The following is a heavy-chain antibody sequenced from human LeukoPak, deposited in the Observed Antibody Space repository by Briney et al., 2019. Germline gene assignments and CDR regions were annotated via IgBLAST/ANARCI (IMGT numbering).Heavy chain of an antibody. Sequence: GGFLRLSCAASGFTFSSYEMNWVRQAPRKGLEGVSYISSSGSTIYYADSVKGRFTISRDNAKNSLYLQMDSLRAEDTAVYYCARDQGDSGGCFDYWGQGTLVTVSS. V-gene: IGHV3-48*03. CDR3: ARDQGDSGGCFDY. CDR2: ISSSGSTI. J-gene: IGHJ4*02. D-gene: IGHD1-26*01. CDR1: GFTFSSYE.